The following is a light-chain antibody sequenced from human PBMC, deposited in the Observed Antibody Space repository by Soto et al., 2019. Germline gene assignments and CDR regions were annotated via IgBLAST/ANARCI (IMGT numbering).Light chain of an antibody. V-gene: IGKV1-33*01. CDR2: DAS. Sequence: DIQMTQSPSSLSASVGDRVTITCQASQDISNYLNWYQQKPGKAPKLLIYDASNLETGVPSRFSGSGSGTDFTFTTSSLRPEDIATYYCHQYDNLPYTFGQGTKLEIK. CDR1: QDISNY. J-gene: IGKJ2*01. CDR3: HQYDNLPYT.